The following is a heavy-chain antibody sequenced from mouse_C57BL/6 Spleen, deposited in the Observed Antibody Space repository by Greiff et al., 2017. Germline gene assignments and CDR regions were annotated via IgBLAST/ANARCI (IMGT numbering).Heavy chain of an antibody. CDR1: GFNIKDDY. Sequence: VQLQQSGAELVRPGASVKLSCTASGFNIKDDYMHWVKQRPEQGLEWIGWIDPENGDTEYASKFQGKATITADTSSNQAYLQLSSLTSEDTAVYYCTTLITTVVADYWGQGTTLTVSS. D-gene: IGHD1-1*01. CDR3: TTLITTVVADY. V-gene: IGHV14-4*01. J-gene: IGHJ2*01. CDR2: IDPENGDT.